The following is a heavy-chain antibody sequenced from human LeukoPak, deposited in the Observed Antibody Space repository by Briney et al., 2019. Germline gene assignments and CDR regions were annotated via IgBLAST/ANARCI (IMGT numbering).Heavy chain of an antibody. CDR3: ARDLYGDYYFDY. CDR1: GGSISSYY. CDR2: IYYSGST. Sequence: SETLSLTCTVSGGSISSYYWSWIRRPPGKGLEWIGYIYYSGSTNYNPSLKSRVTISVDTSKNQFSLKLSSVTAADTAVYYRARDLYGDYYFDYWGQGTLVTVSS. D-gene: IGHD4-17*01. V-gene: IGHV4-59*01. J-gene: IGHJ4*02.